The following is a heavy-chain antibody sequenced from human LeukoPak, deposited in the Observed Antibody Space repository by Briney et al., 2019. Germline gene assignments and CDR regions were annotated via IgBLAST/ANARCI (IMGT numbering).Heavy chain of an antibody. CDR3: ARLSSGWYFDY. V-gene: IGHV5-51*01. CDR1: GYSFTNYW. Sequence: GESLTISCKGSGYSFTNYWIGWVRQKPGEGLEWMGIIYPGDSDTRYSPSFQGQVTISADKSINTAYLQWSSLKASDTAIYYCARLSSGWYFDYWDQGALVTVSS. CDR2: IYPGDSDT. D-gene: IGHD6-19*01. J-gene: IGHJ4*02.